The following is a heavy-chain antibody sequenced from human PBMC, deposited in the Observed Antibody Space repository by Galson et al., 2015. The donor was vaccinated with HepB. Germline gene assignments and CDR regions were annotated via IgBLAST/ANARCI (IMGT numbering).Heavy chain of an antibody. CDR3: AREPSGGYGSGSPGYYFDY. D-gene: IGHD3-10*01. CDR1: GFTFSSYS. CDR2: ISSSSTI. J-gene: IGHJ4*02. Sequence: SLRLSCAASGFTFSSYSMNWVRQAPGKGLEWVSYISSSSTIYYADSVKGRFTVSRDNAKNSLYLQMNSLRAEDTAVYYCAREPSGGYGSGSPGYYFDYWGQGTLVTVSS. V-gene: IGHV3-48*01.